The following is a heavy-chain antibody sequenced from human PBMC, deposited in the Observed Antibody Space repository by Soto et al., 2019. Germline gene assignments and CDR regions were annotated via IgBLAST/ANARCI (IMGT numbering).Heavy chain of an antibody. CDR1: GFTFSSYD. V-gene: IGHV3-13*01. Sequence: VVSLSLSCAASGFTFSSYDMHWVRQATGKGLEWVSAIGTAGDTYYPGSVKGRFTISRENAKNSLYLQMNSLRAGDTAVYYCARDGYEGAGFDYWGQGTLVTVSS. CDR3: ARDGYEGAGFDY. CDR2: IGTAGDT. J-gene: IGHJ4*02. D-gene: IGHD5-12*01.